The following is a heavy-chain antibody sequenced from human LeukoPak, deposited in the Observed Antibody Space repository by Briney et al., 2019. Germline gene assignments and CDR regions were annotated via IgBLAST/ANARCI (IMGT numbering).Heavy chain of an antibody. J-gene: IGHJ4*02. CDR2: ISGSGGST. CDR3: AWIPHNYDILTGYSDY. D-gene: IGHD3-9*01. V-gene: IGHV3-23*01. CDR1: GFTFSSYA. Sequence: GGSLRLSCAASGFTFSSYAMSWVRQAPGKGLEWVSAISGSGGSTYYADSVKGRFTISRDNAKNSLYLQMNSLRAEDTAVYYCAWIPHNYDILTGYSDYWGQGTLVTVSS.